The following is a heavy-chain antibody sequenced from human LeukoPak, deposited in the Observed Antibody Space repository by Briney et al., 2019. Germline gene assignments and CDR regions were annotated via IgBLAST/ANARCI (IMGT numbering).Heavy chain of an antibody. D-gene: IGHD1-26*01. CDR1: GGTFSSYA. CDR2: IISIFGTA. Sequence: ASVKVSCKASGGTFSSYAISWVRQAPGQGLEWMGGIISIFGTANYAQKFQGRVTITTDESTSTAYMELSSLRSEDTAVYYCARGDPQNSGSYYPFGYWGQGTLVTVSS. CDR3: ARGDPQNSGSYYPFGY. V-gene: IGHV1-69*05. J-gene: IGHJ4*02.